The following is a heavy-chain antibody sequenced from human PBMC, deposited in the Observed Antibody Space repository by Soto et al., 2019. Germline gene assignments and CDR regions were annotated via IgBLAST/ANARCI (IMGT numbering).Heavy chain of an antibody. J-gene: IGHJ6*02. CDR3: ARLEFTRGYSYGFYPYYHYGMEV. V-gene: IGHV5-10-1*01. CDR1: GYSFTSYW. CDR2: IDPSDAYT. Sequence: GESLKISCKGSGYSFTSYWISWVRQMPEPGLEWMGRIDPSDAYTNYSPSVQGHVAISADKSISPACLQWGSLKASDSARCYCARLEFTRGYSYGFYPYYHYGMEVRGQGTTATVSS. D-gene: IGHD5-18*01.